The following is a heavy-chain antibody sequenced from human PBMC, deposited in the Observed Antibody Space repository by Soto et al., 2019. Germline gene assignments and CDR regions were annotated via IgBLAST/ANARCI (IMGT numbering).Heavy chain of an antibody. CDR3: AKDLFPTSGQRFFFES. CDR2: ILHDETP. V-gene: IGHV3-23*01. D-gene: IGHD2-21*01. CDR1: GFTFSTYA. J-gene: IGHJ4*02. Sequence: PGGSLRLSCAASGFTFSTYAMTWVRQAPGRGLEWVSTILHDETPFYTDSVKGRFTISRDNVRGTLYLQMNGLRVEDAALYFCAKDLFPTSGQRFFFESWGQGSLVTSPQ.